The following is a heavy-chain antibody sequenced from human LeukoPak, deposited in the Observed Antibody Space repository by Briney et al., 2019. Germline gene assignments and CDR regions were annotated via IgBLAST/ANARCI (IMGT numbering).Heavy chain of an antibody. CDR1: GYIFTSYG. CDR2: ISAYNGNT. J-gene: IGHJ6*02. V-gene: IGHV1-18*01. CDR3: ARDIVVVPAAMVYYYYYGMDV. D-gene: IGHD2-2*01. Sequence: GASVKVSCKASGYIFTSYGISWVRQAPGQGLEWMGWISAYNGNTNYAQKLQGRVTMTTDISTSTAYMELRSLRSDDTAVYYCARDIVVVPAAMVYYYYYGMDVWGQGTTVTVSS.